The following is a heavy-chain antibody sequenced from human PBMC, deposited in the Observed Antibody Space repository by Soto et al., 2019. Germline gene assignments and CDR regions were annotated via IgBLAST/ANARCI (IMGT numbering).Heavy chain of an antibody. V-gene: IGHV1-58*01. CDR1: GFTFTSSA. CDR2: IVVGSGNT. D-gene: IGHD6-19*01. CDR3: ARDGYSSGWYVINWFDP. Sequence: GASVKVSCKASGFTFTSSAVQWVRQARGQRLEWIGWIVVGSGNTNYAQKFQERVTITRDMSTSTAYMELSSLRSEDTAVYYCARDGYSSGWYVINWFDPWGQGTLVTVSS. J-gene: IGHJ5*02.